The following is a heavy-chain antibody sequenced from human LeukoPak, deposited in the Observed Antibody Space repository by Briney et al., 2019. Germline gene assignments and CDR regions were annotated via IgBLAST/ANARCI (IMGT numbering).Heavy chain of an antibody. CDR3: ARETRFYGSGSYNIDN. J-gene: IGHJ4*02. V-gene: IGHV3-7*01. CDR1: GFTFSSYW. CDR2: IKQDGSVK. Sequence: PGGSLRLSCVGSGFTFSSYWMSWVRQAAGKGLEWVANIKQDGSVKYYLDSMKGRFTISRDNAENSVYLHMNSLRAEDTAIYYCARETRFYGSGSYNIDNWGQGTPVTVSS. D-gene: IGHD3-10*01.